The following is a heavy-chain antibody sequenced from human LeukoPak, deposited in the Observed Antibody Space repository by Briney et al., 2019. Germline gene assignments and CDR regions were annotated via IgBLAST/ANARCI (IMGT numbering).Heavy chain of an antibody. J-gene: IGHJ4*02. D-gene: IGHD1-26*01. CDR1: GFTFSAYT. CDR3: AKYRLGPTSEFDL. V-gene: IGHV3-23*01. CDR2: LSGSLDRT. Sequence: GGSLRLSCAASGFTFSAYTMAWVRQVPGKVLDWVSSLSGSLDRTYYADSVQGRFTISRDNVKNILYLEMNTLRVEDTALYYCAKYRLGPTSEFDLWGQGTLVTVSS.